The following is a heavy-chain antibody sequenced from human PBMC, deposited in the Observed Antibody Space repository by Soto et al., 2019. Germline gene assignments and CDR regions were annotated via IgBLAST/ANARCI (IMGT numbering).Heavy chain of an antibody. CDR2: INVDSGGT. J-gene: IGHJ5*02. CDR3: ARDRDISGPNWFDP. D-gene: IGHD6-19*01. CDR1: GYTFTDYY. V-gene: IGHV1-2*04. Sequence: QVQLVQSGAEVKEPGASVKVSCKASGYTFTDYYIHWVRQAPGQGLEWMGWINVDSGGTNYAQKSQGWVTITRDTSISTAYMELRRLKPDDTAVYYCARDRDISGPNWFDPWGQGTLVTVSS.